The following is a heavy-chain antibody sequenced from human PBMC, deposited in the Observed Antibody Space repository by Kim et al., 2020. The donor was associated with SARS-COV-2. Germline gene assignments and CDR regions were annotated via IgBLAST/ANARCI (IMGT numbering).Heavy chain of an antibody. Sequence: YSPYLKGRVTMSIDTSKSQFSLNLTSVTAADTAVYYCARQGGSGWTDYFDFWGQGILVTVSS. V-gene: IGHV4-61*07. J-gene: IGHJ4*02. D-gene: IGHD6-19*01. CDR3: ARQGGSGWTDYFDF.